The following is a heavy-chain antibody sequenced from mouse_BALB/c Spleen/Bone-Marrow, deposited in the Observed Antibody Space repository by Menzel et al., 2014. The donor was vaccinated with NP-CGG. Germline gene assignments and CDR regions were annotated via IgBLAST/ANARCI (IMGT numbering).Heavy chain of an antibody. J-gene: IGHJ4*01. CDR2: INPGSGGT. CDR1: GYAFTNYL. V-gene: IGHV1-54*01. CDR3: ARWDYAMDY. Sequence: VQLQQSGAELVRPGTSVKVSCKASGYAFTNYLIERVKQRPGQGLEWIGVINPGSGGTNYNEKFKGKATLTADKSSSTTYMQLSRLTSDESAVYFCARWDYAMDYWGQGTSVTVSS.